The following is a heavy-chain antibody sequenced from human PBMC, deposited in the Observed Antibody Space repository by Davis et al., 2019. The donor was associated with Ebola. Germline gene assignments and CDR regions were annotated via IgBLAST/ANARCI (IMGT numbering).Heavy chain of an antibody. CDR2: INPSGGST. CDR1: GYTFTSYY. J-gene: IGHJ4*02. D-gene: IGHD3-22*01. CDR3: ARAPRLYDSSGHQDY. V-gene: IGHV1-46*01. Sequence: ASVKVSCKASGYTFTSYYMHWVRQAPGQGLEWMGIINPSGGSTSYAQKFQGRVTITRDTSTSTVYMELSSLRSEDTAVYYCARAPRLYDSSGHQDYWGQGTLVTVSS.